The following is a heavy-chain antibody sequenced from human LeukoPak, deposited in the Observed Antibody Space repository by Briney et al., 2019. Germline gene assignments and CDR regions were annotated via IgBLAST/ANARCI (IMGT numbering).Heavy chain of an antibody. D-gene: IGHD3-10*01. J-gene: IGHJ3*02. CDR1: GFTFSSYE. CDR3: GAGRQFIGAFDI. V-gene: IGHV3-48*03. CDR2: IGSGANVI. Sequence: GGSLRLSCAASGFTFSSYEFYWVRQAPGKGLEWVSYIGSGANVIKYADSVKGQFTISRDDARKSLYLQMNSLRAEDTAIYYCGAGRQFIGAFDIWGQGTLVTVSS.